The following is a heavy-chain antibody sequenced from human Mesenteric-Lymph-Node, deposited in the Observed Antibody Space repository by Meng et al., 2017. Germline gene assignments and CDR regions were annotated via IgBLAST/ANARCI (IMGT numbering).Heavy chain of an antibody. Sequence: ASVKVSCKTSGNTFTSNAITWVRQAPGQGLEWMGWISAYNGFTKYAQMFQGRVTMTTQTSTSTVYLELRSLTSDDTAVYYCAKSKHFYGSGSFYKIPSEFDQWGQGTLVTGSS. D-gene: IGHD3-10*01. CDR1: GNTFTSNA. CDR2: ISAYNGFT. J-gene: IGHJ4*02. V-gene: IGHV1-18*01. CDR3: AKSKHFYGSGSFYKIPSEFDQ.